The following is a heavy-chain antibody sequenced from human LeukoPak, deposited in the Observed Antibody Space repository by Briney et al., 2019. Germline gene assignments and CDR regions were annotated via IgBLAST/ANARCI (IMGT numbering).Heavy chain of an antibody. CDR3: ARSYYYDSSGYLYY. Sequence: PGGSLRLSCAASGFTFSSYGMSWVRQAPGKGLVWVSRINSDGSSTTYADSVKGRFTISRDNAKNTLYLQMNSLRAEDTAVYYCARSYYYDSSGYLYYWSQGTLVTVSS. V-gene: IGHV3-74*01. CDR2: INSDGSST. D-gene: IGHD3-22*01. CDR1: GFTFSSYG. J-gene: IGHJ4*02.